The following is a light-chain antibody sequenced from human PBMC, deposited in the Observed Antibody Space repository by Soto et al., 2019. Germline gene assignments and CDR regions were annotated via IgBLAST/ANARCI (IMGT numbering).Light chain of an antibody. V-gene: IGKV3-11*01. Sequence: EIVLTQSPATLSLSPGERATLSCRASQSVSSYLAWYQQKPGQAPRLLIYDASNRATGIPARFSGSGSGTDFTLTISSLEPEDCAVYYCHRRSNWLRGTFGQGTKVDIK. CDR2: DAS. CDR1: QSVSSY. CDR3: HRRSNWLRGT. J-gene: IGKJ1*01.